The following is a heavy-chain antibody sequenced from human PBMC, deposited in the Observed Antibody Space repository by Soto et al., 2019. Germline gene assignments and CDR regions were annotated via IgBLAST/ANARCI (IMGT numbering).Heavy chain of an antibody. D-gene: IGHD3-3*01. CDR1: GFTFSSYA. CDR2: ISGSGGST. Sequence: EVQLLESGGGLVQPGGSLRLSCAASGFTFSSYAMSWVRQAPGKGLEWVSAISGSGGSTYYADSVKGRFTISRDNSKTTLYLQMNSLRAEDTAVYYCAKTRVWSGYLIEGGDTDYWGQGTLVTVSS. V-gene: IGHV3-23*01. J-gene: IGHJ4*02. CDR3: AKTRVWSGYLIEGGDTDY.